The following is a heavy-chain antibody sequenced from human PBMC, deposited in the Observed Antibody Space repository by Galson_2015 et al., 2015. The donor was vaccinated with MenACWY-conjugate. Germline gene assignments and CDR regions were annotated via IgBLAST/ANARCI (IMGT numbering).Heavy chain of an antibody. J-gene: IGHJ5*02. D-gene: IGHD3-10*01. CDR3: ARNPKVTMLRGAGWFDP. Sequence: SVKVSCKASGYTFTSYGMHWVRQAPGQRLEWMGWINAGNGNTKYAQKFQGRVTMTRDTSASTAYMELGSLTSEDTAVYYCARNPKVTMLRGAGWFDPWGQGTLVIVSS. CDR1: GYTFTSYG. CDR2: INAGNGNT. V-gene: IGHV1-3*01.